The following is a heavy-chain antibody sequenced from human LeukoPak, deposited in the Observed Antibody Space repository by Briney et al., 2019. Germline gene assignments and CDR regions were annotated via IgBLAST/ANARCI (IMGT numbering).Heavy chain of an antibody. D-gene: IGHD4/OR15-4a*01. J-gene: IGHJ5*02. CDR1: GYSFTTYW. CDR3: ARGANGFDP. Sequence: PGEFLKISCKASGYSFTTYWIGWVRQMPGKGLEWMGTIYPGDSDTRYSPSFQGQVTISVDKSINTAYLQWSSLKASDTAMYYCARGANGFDPWGQGTLVTVSS. V-gene: IGHV5-51*01. CDR2: IYPGDSDT.